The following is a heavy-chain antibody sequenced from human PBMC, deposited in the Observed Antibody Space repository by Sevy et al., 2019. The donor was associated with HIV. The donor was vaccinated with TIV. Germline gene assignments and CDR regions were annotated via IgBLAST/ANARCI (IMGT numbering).Heavy chain of an antibody. J-gene: IGHJ6*02. V-gene: IGHV3-30-3*01. CDR1: GFTVSSNY. CDR2: ISYDGSDK. CDR3: ARPRANYVDHYFFYAMDV. D-gene: IGHD4-17*01. Sequence: GGSLRLSCAASGFTVSSNYMSWVRQAPGKGLEWVALISYDGSDKYYADSVKGRFTISRDNFKNTLFLQMNSLTTEDTAVYYCARPRANYVDHYFFYAMDVWGQGTTVTVSS.